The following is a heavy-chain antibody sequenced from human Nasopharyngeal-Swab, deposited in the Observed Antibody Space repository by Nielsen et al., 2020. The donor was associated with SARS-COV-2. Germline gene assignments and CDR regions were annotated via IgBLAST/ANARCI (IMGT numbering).Heavy chain of an antibody. Sequence: WIRQPPGKGLEWIGEINHSGSTNYNLSLKSRVTISVDTSKNQFSLKLSSVTAADTAVYYRARGQGPRHYYDSSGYYYDVLGRGYYFDYWGQGTLVTVSS. J-gene: IGHJ4*02. CDR3: ARGQGPRHYYDSSGYYYDVLGRGYYFDY. D-gene: IGHD3-22*01. V-gene: IGHV4-34*01. CDR2: INHSGST.